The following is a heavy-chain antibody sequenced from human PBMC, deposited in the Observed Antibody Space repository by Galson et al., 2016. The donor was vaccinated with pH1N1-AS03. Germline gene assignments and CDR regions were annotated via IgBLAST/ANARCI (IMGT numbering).Heavy chain of an antibody. J-gene: IGHJ3*01. CDR2: IFPGDSDT. D-gene: IGHD3-22*01. CDR3: ARPAHYDSSGRDALDV. Sequence: QSGAEVKKPGDSLKISCKSSGSGFNGYWTGWVRQMPGKGLEWMGIIFPGDSDTRYSPSFQGQVTISADKSTRTTYLQWRSLKASDTAVYYCARPAHYDSSGRDALDVWGQGTMLIVSS. CDR1: GSGFNGYW. V-gene: IGHV5-51*03.